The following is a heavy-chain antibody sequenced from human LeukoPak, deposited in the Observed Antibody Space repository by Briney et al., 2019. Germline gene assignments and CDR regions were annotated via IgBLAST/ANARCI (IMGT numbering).Heavy chain of an antibody. CDR2: IYYSGST. V-gene: IGHV4-59*12. Sequence: SETLSLTCTVSGGSINNYYWSWIRQPPGKGLEWIGYIYYSGSTYYNPSLKSRVTISVDTSKNQFSLKLSSVTAADTAVYYCARELRYYYYYMDVWGKGTTVTVSS. J-gene: IGHJ6*03. CDR3: ARELRYYYYYMDV. CDR1: GGSINNYY.